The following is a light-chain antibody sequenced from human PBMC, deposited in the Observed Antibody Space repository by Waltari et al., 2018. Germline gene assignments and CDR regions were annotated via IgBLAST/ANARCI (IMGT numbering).Light chain of an antibody. CDR2: GKN. Sequence: SSELTQDPTVSVALGQTVRLQCQGDSLRSYYASWYQQKPGQAPVLVIYGKNNRPSGIPDRFSGSSSGNTASLTITGAQAEDEADYYCNSRDSSGNHWVFGGGTKLTVL. V-gene: IGLV3-19*01. CDR1: SLRSYY. CDR3: NSRDSSGNHWV. J-gene: IGLJ3*02.